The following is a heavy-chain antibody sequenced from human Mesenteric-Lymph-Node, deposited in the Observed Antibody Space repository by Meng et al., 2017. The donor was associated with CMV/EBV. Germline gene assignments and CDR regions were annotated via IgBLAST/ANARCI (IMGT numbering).Heavy chain of an antibody. Sequence: ESLKISCAASGFTFSSYAMHWVRQAPGKGLEWIGTISYTGSTYYNPSLKSRVTISVDSSNNQFSLRLSSVIAADTAVYYCARDHGEIAHEAFDIWGQGTMVTVSS. V-gene: IGHV4-59*12. D-gene: IGHD4-17*01. CDR3: ARDHGEIAHEAFDI. J-gene: IGHJ3*02. CDR2: ISYTGST. CDR1: GFTFSSYA.